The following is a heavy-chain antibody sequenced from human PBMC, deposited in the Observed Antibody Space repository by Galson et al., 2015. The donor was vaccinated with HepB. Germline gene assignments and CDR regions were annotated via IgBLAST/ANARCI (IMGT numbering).Heavy chain of an antibody. V-gene: IGHV1-18*01. J-gene: IGHJ5*02. CDR2: ISAYNGNT. D-gene: IGHD2-2*02. Sequence: SVKVSCKASGYTFTSYGISWVRQAPGQGLEWMGWISAYNGNTNYAQKLQGRVTMTTDTSTSTAYMELRSLRSDDTAVYYCARFRGERYCSSTSCYKTAGWFDPWGQGTLVTVSS. CDR3: ARFRGERYCSSTSCYKTAGWFDP. CDR1: GYTFTSYG.